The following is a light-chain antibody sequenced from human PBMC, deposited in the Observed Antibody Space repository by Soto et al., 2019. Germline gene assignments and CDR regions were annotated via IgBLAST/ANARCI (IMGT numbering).Light chain of an antibody. J-gene: IGLJ1*01. CDR2: EVT. Sequence: QSVLTQPASVSGSPGQSITISCTGTGSDVGAYEYVSWYQHHPGKAPKLIIYEVTNRPSGISARFSGSQSASTASLTISGLQAEDEADYYCSSYSNTNTLYVFGTGTKVTVL. CDR3: SSYSNTNTLYV. V-gene: IGLV2-14*01. CDR1: GSDVGAYEY.